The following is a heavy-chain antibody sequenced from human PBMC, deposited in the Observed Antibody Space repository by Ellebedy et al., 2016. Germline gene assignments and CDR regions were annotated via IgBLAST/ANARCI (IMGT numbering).Heavy chain of an antibody. Sequence: GSLRLXXGVYGGSISGYYWRWIRQPPGKGLEWIGEINHSGSTNYSPSLTGRVTISLDTSKNQFSLRLSSVTAADTAVYYCAREGYRKQGLTRRTFYYGMDVWGQGTTVTVSS. CDR1: GGSISGYY. J-gene: IGHJ6*02. D-gene: IGHD3-16*01. CDR3: AREGYRKQGLTRRTFYYGMDV. CDR2: INHSGST. V-gene: IGHV4-34*01.